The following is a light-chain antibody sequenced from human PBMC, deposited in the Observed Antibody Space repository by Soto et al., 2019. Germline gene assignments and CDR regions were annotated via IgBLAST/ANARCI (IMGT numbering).Light chain of an antibody. CDR2: SSN. CDR3: AAWDDRLNGLL. CDR1: SSNIGSNT. J-gene: IGLJ2*01. V-gene: IGLV1-44*01. Sequence: QAVVTQPPSASGTPGQRVTISCSGSSSNIGSNTGTWYQQVPGTAPKLLIYSSNQPPSGVPDRFSGSKSGTSASLAISGLQSDDEADYHCAAWDDRLNGLLFGGGTKLTVL.